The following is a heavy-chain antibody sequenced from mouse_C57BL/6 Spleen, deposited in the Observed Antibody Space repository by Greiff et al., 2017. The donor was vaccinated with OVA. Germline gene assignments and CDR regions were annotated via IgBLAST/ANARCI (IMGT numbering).Heavy chain of an antibody. CDR2: INYDGSST. CDR1: GFTFSDYY. V-gene: IGHV5-16*01. J-gene: IGHJ4*01. CDR3: ARGSLRDAMDY. Sequence: EVQVVESEGGLVQPGSSMKLSCTASGFTFSDYYMAWVRQVPEKGLEWVANINYDGSSTYYLDSLKSRFIISRDNAKNILYLQMSSLKSEDTATYYCARGSLRDAMDYWGQGTSVTVSS. D-gene: IGHD1-1*01.